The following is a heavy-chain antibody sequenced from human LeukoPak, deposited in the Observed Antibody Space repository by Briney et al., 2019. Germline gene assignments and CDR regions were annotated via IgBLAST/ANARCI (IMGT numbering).Heavy chain of an antibody. Sequence: PGGSLRLSCATSGFTFSSYAMSWVRQAPGKGLEWVSSISGSGGSTHYADSVKGRFTTSRDNSKNTLYLQMNSLRAEDTAVYYCAKDYETVTTFVDYWGQGNLVTVSS. V-gene: IGHV3-23*01. J-gene: IGHJ4*02. CDR2: ISGSGGST. CDR1: GFTFSSYA. D-gene: IGHD4-17*01. CDR3: AKDYETVTTFVDY.